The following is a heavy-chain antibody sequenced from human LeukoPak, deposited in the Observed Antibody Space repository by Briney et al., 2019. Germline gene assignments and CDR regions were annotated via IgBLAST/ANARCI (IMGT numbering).Heavy chain of an antibody. CDR1: GGTFSSYA. CDR2: IIPILGMA. D-gene: IGHD5-12*01. CDR3: ARASIVATIILDY. J-gene: IGHJ4*02. V-gene: IGHV1-69*04. Sequence: SVKVSCKASGGTFSSYAISWVRQAPGQGLEWMGRIIPILGMANYAQKFQGRVTITADKSTSTAYMELSSLRSEDTAVYYCARASIVATIILDYWGQGTLVTVSS.